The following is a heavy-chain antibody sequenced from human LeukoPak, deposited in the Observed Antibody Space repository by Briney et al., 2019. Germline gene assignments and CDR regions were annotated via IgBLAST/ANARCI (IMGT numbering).Heavy chain of an antibody. Sequence: PGGSLGLSCAASGFTFSSYGMYWVRQAPGKGLEWVAVISYDGSNKYYADSVKGRFTISRDNSKNTLYLQMNSLRAEDTAVYYCARDPVDIVATTDLHYFDYWGQGTLVTVSS. D-gene: IGHD5-12*01. J-gene: IGHJ4*02. V-gene: IGHV3-30*03. CDR3: ARDPVDIVATTDLHYFDY. CDR2: ISYDGSNK. CDR1: GFTFSSYG.